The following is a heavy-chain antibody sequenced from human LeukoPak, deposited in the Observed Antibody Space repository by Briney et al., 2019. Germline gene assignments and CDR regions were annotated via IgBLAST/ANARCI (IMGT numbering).Heavy chain of an antibody. CDR1: GGSISSGGYY. CDR3: ARGLYDYYFDY. D-gene: IGHD3-3*01. V-gene: IGHV4-61*02. J-gene: IGHJ4*02. Sequence: PSETLSLTCNVSGGSISSGGYYWNWIRQPAGKGLEWIGRIYSTGSTNYNPSLKSRVTMSVDTSKNQFSLKLRSVTAADTAVYYCARGLYDYYFDYWGQGTLVTVSS. CDR2: IYSTGST.